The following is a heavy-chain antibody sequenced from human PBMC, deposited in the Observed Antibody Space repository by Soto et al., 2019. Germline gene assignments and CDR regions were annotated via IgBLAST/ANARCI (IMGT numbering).Heavy chain of an antibody. CDR3: ARGTI. V-gene: IGHV3-74*01. J-gene: IGHJ4*02. Sequence: EVPVVESGGGLVQPGGSLRLSFVVSGFTFSSDWMHWVRQAPGKGLVCVSWINGDGSRTKNAASVKGRFTISRDNAKTMLDLQMNRLRVEDTAVYYCARGTIRGQGTLVTVSS. CDR2: INGDGSRT. CDR1: GFTFSSDW. D-gene: IGHD3-3*01.